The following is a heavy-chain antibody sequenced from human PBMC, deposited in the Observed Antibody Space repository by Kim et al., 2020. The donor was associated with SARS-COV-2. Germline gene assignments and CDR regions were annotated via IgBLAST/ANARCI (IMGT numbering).Heavy chain of an antibody. CDR1: GGSVSSGSYY. Sequence: SETLSLTCTVSGGSVSSGSYYWSWIRQPPGKGLEWIGYIYYSGSTNYNPSLKSRVTISVDTSKNQFSLKLSSVTAADTAVYYCAREEEGGAAEHIGFDYWGQGTLVTVSS. J-gene: IGHJ4*02. V-gene: IGHV4-61*01. CDR2: IYYSGST. CDR3: AREEEGGAAEHIGFDY. D-gene: IGHD6-13*01.